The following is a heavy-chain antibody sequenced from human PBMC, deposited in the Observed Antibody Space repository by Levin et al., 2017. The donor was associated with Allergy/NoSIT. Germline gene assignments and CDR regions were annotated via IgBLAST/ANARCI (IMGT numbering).Heavy chain of an antibody. CDR2: IWYDGSNK. CDR3: ARSHLAVAGTGYYYYYMDV. D-gene: IGHD6-19*01. CDR1: GFTFSSYG. J-gene: IGHJ6*03. V-gene: IGHV3-33*01. Sequence: GESLKISCAASGFTFSSYGMHWVRQAPGKGLEWVAVIWYDGSNKYYADSVKGRFTISRDNSKNTLYLQMNSLRAEDTAVYYCARSHLAVAGTGYYYYYMDVWGKGTTVTVSS.